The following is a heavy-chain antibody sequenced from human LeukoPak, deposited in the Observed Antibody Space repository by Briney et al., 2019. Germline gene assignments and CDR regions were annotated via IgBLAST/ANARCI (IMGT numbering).Heavy chain of an antibody. CDR3: TRAGVYYGDYGSGAFDI. J-gene: IGHJ3*02. CDR1: GYTFTKYA. CDR2: INAGNGNT. D-gene: IGHD4-17*01. Sequence: GASVKVSCKTSGYTFTKYAIHWVRQAPGQRLEWMGWINAGNGNTKYSQEFQGRLTITRDTSASTAYMELNSLKSEDMAVYYCTRAGVYYGDYGSGAFDIWGQGTMVTVSS. V-gene: IGHV1-3*03.